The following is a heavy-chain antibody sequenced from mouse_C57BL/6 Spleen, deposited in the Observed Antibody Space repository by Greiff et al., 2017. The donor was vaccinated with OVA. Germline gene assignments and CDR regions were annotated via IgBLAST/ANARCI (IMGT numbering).Heavy chain of an antibody. CDR2: IRNKANGYTT. Sequence: EVKLVESGGGLVQPGGSLSLSCAASGFTFTDYYMSWVRQPPGKALEWLGFIRNKANGYTTEYSASVKGRFTISRDNSQSILYLQMNALRAEDSATYYCARYGNYFDVWGTGTTVTVSS. CDR1: GFTFTDYY. J-gene: IGHJ1*03. D-gene: IGHD2-1*01. CDR3: ARYGNYFDV. V-gene: IGHV7-3*01.